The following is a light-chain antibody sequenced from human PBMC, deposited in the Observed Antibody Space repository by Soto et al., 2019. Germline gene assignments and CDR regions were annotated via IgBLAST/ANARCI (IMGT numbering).Light chain of an antibody. CDR3: SSWDDSLDGPV. J-gene: IGLJ3*02. V-gene: IGLV1-44*01. CDR2: SIN. CDR1: SSNIGSNF. Sequence: QSVLTQPPPALATPGQPVTIFFPGRSSNIGSNFVSWYQRLPGTAPKPLIYSINQRPSGVPDRFSGSKSGTSATLTISGLQSEDEADYFCSSWDDSLDGPVFGGGTKVTVL.